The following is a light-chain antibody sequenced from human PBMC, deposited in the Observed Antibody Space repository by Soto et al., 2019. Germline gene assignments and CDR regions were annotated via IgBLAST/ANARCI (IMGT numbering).Light chain of an antibody. CDR2: GAS. Sequence: IVLTQSPATLSLSPGERATLSCRASQSVISNLAWYPQKPGQAPRLLLYGASPRATDVPDRFSGSGSGADFTLSISRLEPEDFAVYYCQQYGSSPPRTFGQGSKVDIK. J-gene: IGKJ1*01. V-gene: IGKV3-20*01. CDR1: QSVISN. CDR3: QQYGSSPPRT.